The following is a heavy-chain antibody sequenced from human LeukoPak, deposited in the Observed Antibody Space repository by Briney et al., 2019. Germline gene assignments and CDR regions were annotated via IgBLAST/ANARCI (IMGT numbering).Heavy chain of an antibody. CDR3: ARAPTEDGDGSSPGY. J-gene: IGHJ4*02. D-gene: IGHD4-17*01. CDR2: ISSSSSTI. CDR1: GFTFSSYS. Sequence: PGGSLRLSCAASGFTFSSYSMNWVRQAPGKGLEWVSYISSSSSTIYYADSVKGRFTISRDNAKNSLYLQMNSLRAEDTAVYYCARAPTEDGDGSSPGYWGQGTLVTVSS. V-gene: IGHV3-48*01.